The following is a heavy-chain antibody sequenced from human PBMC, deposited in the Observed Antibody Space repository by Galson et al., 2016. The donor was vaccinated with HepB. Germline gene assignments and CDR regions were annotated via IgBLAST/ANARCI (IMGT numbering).Heavy chain of an antibody. CDR2: VSTDGRST. V-gene: IGHV3-74*01. CDR3: ARAPPLPATVGEYDS. Sequence: SLRLSCAASGFSLSRYWMHWVRQAPGKGPVWVSRVSTDGRSTNYADSVKGRFTISRDNAKNTLYLEMNSLRAEDTAVYYCARAPPLPATVGEYDSWGQGILVTVSS. CDR1: GFSLSRYW. D-gene: IGHD2-2*01. J-gene: IGHJ4*02.